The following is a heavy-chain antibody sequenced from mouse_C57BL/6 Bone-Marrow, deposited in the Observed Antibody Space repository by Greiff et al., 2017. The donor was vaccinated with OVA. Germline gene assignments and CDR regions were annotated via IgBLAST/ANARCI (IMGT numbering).Heavy chain of an antibody. D-gene: IGHD2-4*01. V-gene: IGHV1-64*01. CDR2: IHPNSGST. CDR1: GYTFTSYW. CDR3: ARLKRLRSFDY. J-gene: IGHJ2*01. Sequence: VKLQQPGAELVKPGASVKLSCKASGYTFTSYWMHWVKQRPGQGLEWIGMIHPNSGSTNYNEKFKSKATLTVDKSSSTAYMQLSSLTSEDSAVYYCARLKRLRSFDYWGQGTTLTVSS.